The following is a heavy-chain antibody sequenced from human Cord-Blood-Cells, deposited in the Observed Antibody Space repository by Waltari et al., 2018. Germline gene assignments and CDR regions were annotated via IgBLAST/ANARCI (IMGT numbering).Heavy chain of an antibody. CDR1: GFTFSSYA. V-gene: IGHV3-30*04. CDR2: ISYDGSNK. Sequence: QVQLVESGGGVVQPGRSLRLPCAASGFTFSSYAMHGYRRAPGKGLEWVEVISYDGSNKYYADSVKGRFTISRDNSKNTLYLQMNSLRAEDTAVYYCARDPGLTTYYFDYWGQGTLVTVSS. J-gene: IGHJ4*02. D-gene: IGHD1-1*01. CDR3: ARDPGLTTYYFDY.